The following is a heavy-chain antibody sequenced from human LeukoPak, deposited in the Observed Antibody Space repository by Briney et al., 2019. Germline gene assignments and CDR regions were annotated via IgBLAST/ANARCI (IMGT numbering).Heavy chain of an antibody. CDR3: ASRLSYSSASPFDY. D-gene: IGHD6-19*01. J-gene: IGHJ4*02. CDR1: GGSFSSYA. Sequence: SVKVSCKASGGSFSSYAISWVRQAPGQGLEWMGGIIPIFGTTNYAQKFQGRLTITADESTSTAYMELSSLRSEDTAVYYCASRLSYSSASPFDYWGQGTLVTVSS. CDR2: IIPIFGTT. V-gene: IGHV1-69*13.